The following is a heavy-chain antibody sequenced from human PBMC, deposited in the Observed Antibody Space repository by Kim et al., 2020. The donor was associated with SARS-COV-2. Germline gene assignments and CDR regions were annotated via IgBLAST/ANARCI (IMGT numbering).Heavy chain of an antibody. CDR3: ARDLQKPWGSGWYLGY. V-gene: IGHV3-33*01. D-gene: IGHD6-19*01. Sequence: GGSLRLSCAASGFTFSSYGMHWVRQAPGKGLEWVAVIWYDGSNKYYADSVKGRFTISRDNSKNTLYLQMNSLRAEDTAVYYCARDLQKPWGSGWYLGYWGQGTLVTVSS. J-gene: IGHJ4*02. CDR2: IWYDGSNK. CDR1: GFTFSSYG.